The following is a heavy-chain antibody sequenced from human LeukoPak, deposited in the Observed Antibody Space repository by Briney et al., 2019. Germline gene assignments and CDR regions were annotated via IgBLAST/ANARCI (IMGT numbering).Heavy chain of an antibody. CDR1: GDSVSSNSAT. Sequence: SQTLSLTCAISGDSVSSNSATWNWLRQSPSRGLEWLGRTYYRFQWYSDYEVSVQGRITVNADASMNQFSLHLKSVTPEDTAMYYCAGGDTGRFDHWGQGTLVTVSS. J-gene: IGHJ4*02. V-gene: IGHV6-1*01. D-gene: IGHD2-8*02. CDR2: TYYRFQWYS. CDR3: AGGDTGRFDH.